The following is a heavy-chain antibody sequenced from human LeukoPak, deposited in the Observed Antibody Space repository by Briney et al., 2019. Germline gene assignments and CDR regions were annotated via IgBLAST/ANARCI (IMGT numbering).Heavy chain of an antibody. CDR2: IRSDGSSN. D-gene: IGHD3/OR15-3a*01. Sequence: SGGSLRLSCAASGSTFSSHGMHWVRQAPGKGLEWVTFIRSDGSSNYYGDSVKGRFTLSRDNSKNTLSLQMNSLRAEDTAVYYCVRDRDWGFDYWGQGTLVTVSS. CDR3: VRDRDWGFDY. J-gene: IGHJ4*02. CDR1: GSTFSSHG. V-gene: IGHV3-30*02.